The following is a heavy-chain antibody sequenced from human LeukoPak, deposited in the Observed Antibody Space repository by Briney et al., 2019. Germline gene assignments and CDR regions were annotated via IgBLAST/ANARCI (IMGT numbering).Heavy chain of an antibody. CDR2: ISTSGSPI. CDR3: ARTIDY. J-gene: IGHJ4*02. V-gene: IGHV3-48*01. CDR1: GFTFSSYS. Sequence: GGSLRLSCAVSGFTFSSYSMNWVRQAPGKGLEWVSYISTSGSPIYYAGSVKGRFTISRDNAKNSLYLQMNSLRAEDTAVYYCARTIDYWGQGTLVTVSS.